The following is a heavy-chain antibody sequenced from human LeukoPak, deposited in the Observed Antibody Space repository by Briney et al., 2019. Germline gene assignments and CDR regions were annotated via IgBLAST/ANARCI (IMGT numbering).Heavy chain of an antibody. V-gene: IGHV4-4*07. D-gene: IGHD1-26*01. J-gene: IGHJ4*02. Sequence: KSPETLSLTCTVSGGSVSSYYWSWIRQPAGKGLEWIGRIYTSGSTNYNPSLKSRVTMSVDTSKNQFSLKLSSVTAADTAVYYCARERRSGTYFYFDYWGQGTLVTVSS. CDR2: IYTSGST. CDR1: GGSVSSYY. CDR3: ARERRSGTYFYFDY.